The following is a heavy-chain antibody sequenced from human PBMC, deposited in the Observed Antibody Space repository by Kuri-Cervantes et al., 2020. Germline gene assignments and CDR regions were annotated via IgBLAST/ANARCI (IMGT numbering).Heavy chain of an antibody. D-gene: IGHD6-13*01. J-gene: IGHJ4*02. V-gene: IGHV1-46*01. CDR3: AREGYSSSWYSALHFDY. CDR1: GYTFTSYY. CDR2: INPSGGST. Sequence: ASVKVSCKASGYTFTSYYMHWVRQAPGQGLEWMGIINPSGGSTSYAQKFQGRVTMTRDTSTSTVYMELSSLRSDDTAVYYCAREGYSSSWYSALHFDYWGQGTLVTVSS.